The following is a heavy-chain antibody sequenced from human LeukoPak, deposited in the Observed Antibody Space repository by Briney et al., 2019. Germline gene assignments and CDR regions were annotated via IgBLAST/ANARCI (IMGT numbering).Heavy chain of an antibody. J-gene: IGHJ4*02. Sequence: GGSLRLSCAASGFTFSSYGMHWVRQAPGKGLEWVAVIWYDGSNKYYAGSVKGRFTISRDNSKNTLCLQMNSLRAEDTAVYYCARDDGHYYGSGSLRYWGQGTLVTVSS. CDR3: ARDDGHYYGSGSLRY. CDR1: GFTFSSYG. D-gene: IGHD3-10*01. V-gene: IGHV3-33*01. CDR2: IWYDGSNK.